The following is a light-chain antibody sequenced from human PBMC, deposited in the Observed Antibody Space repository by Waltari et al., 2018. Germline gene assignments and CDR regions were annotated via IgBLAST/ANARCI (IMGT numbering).Light chain of an antibody. Sequence: SYVLTQPPSVSVAPGQTARISCGGNNIGSTRVHWYQQKQGQAPVLVVYDDSDRPSGIPGRFSGSNSGNTATLTISRVEAGDEADYYCQVWDSSSDHAVFGGGTQLTVL. V-gene: IGLV3-21*02. CDR1: NIGSTR. J-gene: IGLJ7*01. CDR2: DDS. CDR3: QVWDSSSDHAV.